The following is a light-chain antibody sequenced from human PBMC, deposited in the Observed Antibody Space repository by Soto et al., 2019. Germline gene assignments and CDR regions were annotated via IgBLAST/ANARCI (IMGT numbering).Light chain of an antibody. CDR1: QSVSSRY. V-gene: IGKV3-20*01. CDR2: AAS. Sequence: EIVLTQSPGTLSLSPGERATLSCRASQSVSSRYLALYQQKPGQAPRLLIYAASSRATGIPDRFSGGGSGTDFTLTISRLEPEDFAVYYCQQYGSSLFSFGPGTKVDI. CDR3: QQYGSSLFS. J-gene: IGKJ3*01.